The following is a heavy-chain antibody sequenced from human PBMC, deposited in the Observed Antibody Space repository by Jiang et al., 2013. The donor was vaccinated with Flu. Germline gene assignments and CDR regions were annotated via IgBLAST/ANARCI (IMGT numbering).Heavy chain of an antibody. CDR3: ARDRNLYYFDSGAFGAPFDY. Sequence: YYWSWSPQAPGERDWSGLAISNILRRPTTTRPSKSRVTMSADTSKNQFSLRLSSVTATDTAVYYCARDRNLYYFDSGAFGAPFDYWGQGALVTVSS. CDR2: SNILRRP. CDR1: YY. J-gene: IGHJ4*02. V-gene: IGHV4-59*04. D-gene: IGHD3-22*01.